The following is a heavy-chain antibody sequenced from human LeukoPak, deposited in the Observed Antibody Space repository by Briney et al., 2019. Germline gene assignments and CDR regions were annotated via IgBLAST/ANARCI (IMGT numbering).Heavy chain of an antibody. Sequence: GGTLRFSCAASGFTFNDYYMSWIRQAPGKGLKGLSYISSSDSTIYYADSVKGRFTISRENAKKPLYLQMNRLRAGDTALDYFARGKAALQPWGQETLVTVCS. CDR1: GFTFNDYY. CDR2: ISSSDSTI. D-gene: IGHD6-25*01. CDR3: ARGKAALQP. J-gene: IGHJ5*02. V-gene: IGHV3-11*01.